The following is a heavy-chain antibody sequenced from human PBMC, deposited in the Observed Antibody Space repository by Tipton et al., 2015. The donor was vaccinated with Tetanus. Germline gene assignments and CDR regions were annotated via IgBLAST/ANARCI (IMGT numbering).Heavy chain of an antibody. CDR3: ARAREYYDSSGPTDY. D-gene: IGHD3-22*01. CDR2: IKQDGSEK. Sequence: SLRLSCAASGFTFSSYWMSWVRQAPGKGLEWVANIKQDGSEKYYVDSVKGRFTISRDNAKNSLYLQMNSLRAEDTAVYYCARAREYYDSSGPTDYWGQGTLVTVSS. V-gene: IGHV3-7*01. J-gene: IGHJ4*02. CDR1: GFTFSSYW.